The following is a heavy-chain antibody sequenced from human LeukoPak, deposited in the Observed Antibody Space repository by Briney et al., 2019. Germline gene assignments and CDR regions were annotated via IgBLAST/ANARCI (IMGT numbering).Heavy chain of an antibody. CDR3: ARDPTDIVVVPAAMLFDY. D-gene: IGHD2-2*01. V-gene: IGHV1-18*01. Sequence: ASVKVSCKASGYTFTSYGISWVRQAPGQGLEWMGWISAYNGNTNYAQKLQGRVTMTTDTSTSTAYMELRSLRSDDTAVYYCARDPTDIVVVPAAMLFDYWGQGTLVTVSS. J-gene: IGHJ4*02. CDR1: GYTFTSYG. CDR2: ISAYNGNT.